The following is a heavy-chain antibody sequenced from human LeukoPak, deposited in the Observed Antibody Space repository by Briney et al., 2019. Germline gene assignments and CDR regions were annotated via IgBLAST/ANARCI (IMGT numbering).Heavy chain of an antibody. CDR3: ARQPRCGVYRIDY. Sequence: PSETLSLTCTVSGGSISSSSYYWGWIRQPPGKGLEWIGSIYYSGSTYYNPSLKSRVTISVDTSKNQFSLKLSSVTAADTAVYYCARQPRCGVYRIDYWGQGTLVTVSS. D-gene: IGHD5/OR15-5a*01. V-gene: IGHV4-39*01. CDR2: IYYSGST. J-gene: IGHJ4*02. CDR1: GGSISSSSYY.